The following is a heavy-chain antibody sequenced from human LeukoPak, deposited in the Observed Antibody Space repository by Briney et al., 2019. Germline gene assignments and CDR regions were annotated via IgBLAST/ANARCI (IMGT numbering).Heavy chain of an antibody. CDR2: IIPILGIA. Sequence: SVKVSCKASGGTFSSYAISWVRQAPGQGIEWMGRIIPILGIANYAQKFQGRVTITADKSTSTAYMELSSLRSEDTAVYYCARDSGGHFDYWGQGTLVTVSS. D-gene: IGHD3-10*01. J-gene: IGHJ4*02. CDR1: GGTFSSYA. CDR3: ARDSGGHFDY. V-gene: IGHV1-69*04.